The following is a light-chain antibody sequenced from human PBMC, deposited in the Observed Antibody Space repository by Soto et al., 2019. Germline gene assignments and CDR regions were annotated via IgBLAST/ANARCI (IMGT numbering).Light chain of an antibody. Sequence: EIVLTQSPGTLSLSPGERATLSCRASQSVSSSYLAWYQQKPGQAPRLLIYVASSRATGIPDRFSGSGSGTDFTLTISRREPEDFAVYYCQQYGSSPRAFGQGTKVEIK. CDR2: VAS. CDR1: QSVSSSY. V-gene: IGKV3-20*01. J-gene: IGKJ1*01. CDR3: QQYGSSPRA.